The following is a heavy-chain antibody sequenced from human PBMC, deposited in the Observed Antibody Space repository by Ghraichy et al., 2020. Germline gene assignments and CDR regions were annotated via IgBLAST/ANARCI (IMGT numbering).Heavy chain of an antibody. D-gene: IGHD2-2*01. CDR1: GDSISGYY. CDR3: ARGDRRYCSRTSCFSDAFDI. V-gene: IGHV4-59*01. CDR2: IYYSGST. Sequence: GSLRLSCTVSGDSISGYYWSWIRQPPGKGLEWIGYIYYSGSTNYNPSLKSRVTISVDTSKNQFSLKLSSVTAADTAVYYCARGDRRYCSRTSCFSDAFDIWGQGTTVTVSS. J-gene: IGHJ3*02.